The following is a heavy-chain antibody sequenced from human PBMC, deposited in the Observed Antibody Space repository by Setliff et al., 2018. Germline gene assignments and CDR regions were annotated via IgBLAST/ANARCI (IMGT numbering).Heavy chain of an antibody. CDR3: ARTCSGSGCYAGLES. J-gene: IGHJ4*02. CDR2: IWHDGGNK. V-gene: IGHV3-33*08. D-gene: IGHD2-15*01. CDR1: GFTFSNYR. Sequence: PGGSLRLSCAASGFTFSNYRMHWVRQAPGKGLEWVAVIWHDGGNKYHADSVKGRFTISRDNSKNTLCLQMNSLRPEDTAVYYCARTCSGSGCYAGLESWGQGTPVTVSS.